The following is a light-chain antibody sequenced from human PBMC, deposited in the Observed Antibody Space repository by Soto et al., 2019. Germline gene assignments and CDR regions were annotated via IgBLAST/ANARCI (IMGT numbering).Light chain of an antibody. J-gene: IGKJ2*01. CDR3: HQYENWPPGYT. CDR1: QRINDN. V-gene: IGKV3-15*01. CDR2: GAS. Sequence: EIVLTQSPATLSVSPGERATLSCRASQRINDNLAWYQQKRGQAPRLLIHGASTRATGIPARCSGSGSGTEFTLTISSLRSEDFAVYYCHQYENWPPGYTFGQGTKLEI.